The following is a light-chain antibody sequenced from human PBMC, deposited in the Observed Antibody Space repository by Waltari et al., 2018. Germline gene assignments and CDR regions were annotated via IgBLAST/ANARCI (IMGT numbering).Light chain of an antibody. Sequence: QSVLTQPPSASGTPGQRVTISCSGRSSNIGIHTLNWYQHLPGTAPKLPIYKNNQRPSGVPDRFSASKSGTSASLAISGLQSEDEADYYCASWDDSLNGVFGGGTKLTVL. CDR1: SSNIGIHT. CDR2: KNN. V-gene: IGLV1-44*01. CDR3: ASWDDSLNGV. J-gene: IGLJ3*02.